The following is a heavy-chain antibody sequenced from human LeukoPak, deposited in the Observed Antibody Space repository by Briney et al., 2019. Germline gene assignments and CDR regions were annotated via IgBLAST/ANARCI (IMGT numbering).Heavy chain of an antibody. J-gene: IGHJ3*02. Sequence: PSETLSLTCTVSGGSISSYYWSWIRQPPGKGLEWIGYIYYSGSTNYNPSLKSRVIISVDTSKNQFSLKLSSVTAADTAVYYCARELWANDAFDIWGQGTMVTVSS. V-gene: IGHV4-59*01. CDR2: IYYSGST. CDR3: ARELWANDAFDI. D-gene: IGHD3-10*01. CDR1: GGSISSYY.